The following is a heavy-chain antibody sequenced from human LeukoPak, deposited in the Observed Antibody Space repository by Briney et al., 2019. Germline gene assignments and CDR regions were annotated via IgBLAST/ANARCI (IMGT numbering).Heavy chain of an antibody. CDR2: INPNSGGT. CDR3: ASSIVYCSSTSCYFN. D-gene: IGHD2-2*01. Sequence: ASVKVSCKASGYTFTGYFMHWVRQAPGQGLEWMGWINPNSGGTNYAQKFQGRVNMTRDTYISTAYMELSRLRCDDTAVYYCASSIVYCSSTSCYFNWGQGTLVTVSS. CDR1: GYTFTGYF. J-gene: IGHJ4*02. V-gene: IGHV1-2*02.